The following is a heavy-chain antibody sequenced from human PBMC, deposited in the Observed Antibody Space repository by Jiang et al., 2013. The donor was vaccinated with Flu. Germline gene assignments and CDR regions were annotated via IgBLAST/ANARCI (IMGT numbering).Heavy chain of an antibody. Sequence: NSATWNWIRQSPSRGLEWLGRTYYRSEWYNDYAVSVKSRIIINPDISKNQASLQLNSVTPEDTAVYYCSRSGRGVAGTWSDYWGQGTLVTVSS. CDR2: TYYRSEWYN. V-gene: IGHV6-1*01. D-gene: IGHD6-19*01. CDR1: NSAT. CDR3: SRSGRGVAGTWSDY. J-gene: IGHJ4*02.